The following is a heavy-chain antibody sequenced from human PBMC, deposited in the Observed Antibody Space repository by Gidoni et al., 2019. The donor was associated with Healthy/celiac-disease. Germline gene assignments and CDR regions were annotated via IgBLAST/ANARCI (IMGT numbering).Heavy chain of an antibody. CDR3: ARHPRGIAVAGTTGYYFDY. Sequence: QVQLQQWGAGLLKPSETLSLTCAVYGGSFSGYYWSWIRQPPWKGLEWIEEINHSGSTNYNPSLKSRVTISVDTSKNQFSLKLSSVTAADTAVYYCARHPRGIAVAGTTGYYFDYWGQGTLVTVSS. D-gene: IGHD6-19*01. J-gene: IGHJ4*02. V-gene: IGHV4-34*01. CDR2: INHSGST. CDR1: GGSFSGYY.